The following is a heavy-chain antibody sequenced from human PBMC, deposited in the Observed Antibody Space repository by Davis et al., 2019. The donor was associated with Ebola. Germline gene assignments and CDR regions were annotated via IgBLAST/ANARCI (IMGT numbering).Heavy chain of an antibody. D-gene: IGHD7-27*01. V-gene: IGHV3-21*01. CDR1: GFTFSDYT. CDR3: TRETSGDY. CDR2: ISSGSHYI. J-gene: IGHJ4*02. Sequence: GGSLRLFCAASGFTFSDYTMNWVRQAPGKGLEWISSISSGSHYIFYTESFKGRFTISRDNAKNSLYLQMDSLRVEDTAVYYCTRETSGDYWGQGTLVTVSS.